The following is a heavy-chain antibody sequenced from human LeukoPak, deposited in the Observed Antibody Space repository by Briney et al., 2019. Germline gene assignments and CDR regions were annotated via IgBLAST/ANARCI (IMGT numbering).Heavy chain of an antibody. J-gene: IGHJ5*02. Sequence: SVKVSCKASGYTFTSYYMHWVRQAPGQGLEWMGGIIPIFGTANYAQKFQGRVTITADESTSTAYMELSSLRSEDTAVYYCARGPGYCSGGSCYGRFDPWGQGTLVTVSS. D-gene: IGHD2-15*01. CDR1: GYTFTSYY. V-gene: IGHV1-69*13. CDR3: ARGPGYCSGGSCYGRFDP. CDR2: IIPIFGTA.